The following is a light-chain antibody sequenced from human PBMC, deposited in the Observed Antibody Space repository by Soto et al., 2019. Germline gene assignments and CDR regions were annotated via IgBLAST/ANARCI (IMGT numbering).Light chain of an antibody. Sequence: SLSPWDSATLSCRASQSVSSIYLAWYQQKPGQAPRLLIYGASSRATGVPDRFSGSGSATDFTLTISRLEPEDFAVYFCQHYGGSLWTFGQGTKVDIK. CDR3: QHYGGSLWT. V-gene: IGKV3-20*01. J-gene: IGKJ1*01. CDR2: GAS. CDR1: QSVSSIY.